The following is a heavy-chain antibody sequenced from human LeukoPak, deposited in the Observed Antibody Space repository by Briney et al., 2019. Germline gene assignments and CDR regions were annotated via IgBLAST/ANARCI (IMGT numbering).Heavy chain of an antibody. CDR1: GGTFSSYA. D-gene: IGHD1-14*01. Sequence: ASVKVSCKASGGTFSSYAISWVRQAPGQGLEWMGGIIPIFGTANYAQKFQGRVTITADESTSTAYMELSSLRSVDTAVYYCARDSPTGNNWFDPWGQGTLVTVSS. V-gene: IGHV1-69*13. CDR2: IIPIFGTA. J-gene: IGHJ5*02. CDR3: ARDSPTGNNWFDP.